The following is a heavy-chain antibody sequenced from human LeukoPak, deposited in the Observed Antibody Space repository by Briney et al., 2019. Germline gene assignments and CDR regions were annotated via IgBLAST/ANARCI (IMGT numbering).Heavy chain of an antibody. V-gene: IGHV1-2*02. CDR2: INPNSRGT. CDR1: GYTFTGYY. Sequence: GASVKVSCKASGYTFTGYYMHWVRQAPGQGLEWMGWINPNSRGTNYAQKFQGRVTMTRDTSISTAYMELSRLRSDDTAVYYCARGVRGCSGGSCRNKRFYYYYYMDVWGKGTTVTVSS. D-gene: IGHD2-15*01. CDR3: ARGVRGCSGGSCRNKRFYYYYYMDV. J-gene: IGHJ6*03.